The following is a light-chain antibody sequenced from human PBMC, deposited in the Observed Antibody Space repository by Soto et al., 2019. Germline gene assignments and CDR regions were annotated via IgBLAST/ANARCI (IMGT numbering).Light chain of an antibody. CDR1: QNINSN. Sequence: EIVMTQSPGTLSLSPGETATLSCRASQNINSNYLAWYQQKPGQAPRLLIYYISTRAADIPARFSGSGSGTEFTLTVSSLQSEDFAVYYCQQHSQWPITFDQGTRLEIK. CDR3: QQHSQWPIT. V-gene: IGKV3-15*01. J-gene: IGKJ5*01. CDR2: YIS.